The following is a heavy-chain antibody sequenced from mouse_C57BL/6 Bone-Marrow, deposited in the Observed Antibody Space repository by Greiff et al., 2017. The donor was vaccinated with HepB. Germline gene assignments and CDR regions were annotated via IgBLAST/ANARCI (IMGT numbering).Heavy chain of an antibody. CDR2: IYPGDGDT. CDR1: GYAFSSSW. CDR3: ARSEIRSWFAY. V-gene: IGHV1-82*01. Sequence: QVQLQQSGPELVKPGASVKISCKASGYAFSSSWMNWVKQRPGKGLEWIGRIYPGDGDTNYNGKFKGKATLTADKSSSTAYMQLSSLTSEDSAVYFCARSEIRSWFAYWGQGTLVTVSA. J-gene: IGHJ3*01.